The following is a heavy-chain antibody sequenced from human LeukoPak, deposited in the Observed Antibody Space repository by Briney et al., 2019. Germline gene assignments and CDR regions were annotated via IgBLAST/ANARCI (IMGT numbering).Heavy chain of an antibody. D-gene: IGHD3-22*01. CDR2: IEQDGSEK. Sequence: VGTLRLSCVASGFTFSNYWMSWVREAPGKGLGWVASIEQDGSEKYYVDSVKGRFTISRDNAKNSLYLQMNSLRAEDTAVYYCARHVVAVGFDYWGQGTLVTVSS. V-gene: IGHV3-7*01. CDR3: ARHVVAVGFDY. J-gene: IGHJ4*02. CDR1: GFTFSNYW.